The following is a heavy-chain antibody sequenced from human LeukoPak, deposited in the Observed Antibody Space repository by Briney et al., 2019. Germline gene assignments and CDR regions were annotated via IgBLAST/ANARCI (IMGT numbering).Heavy chain of an antibody. Sequence: SEPLSLTCTVSGDSISNYYWSWIRQPPGEGLEWIGYIYYSGSTNYNPSLKSRVTISLDTSKNQFSLKLNSVTTADTAVYYCARTTVTTFDYWGQGTLVTVSS. J-gene: IGHJ4*02. V-gene: IGHV4-59*01. CDR2: IYYSGST. D-gene: IGHD4-17*01. CDR1: GDSISNYY. CDR3: ARTTVTTFDY.